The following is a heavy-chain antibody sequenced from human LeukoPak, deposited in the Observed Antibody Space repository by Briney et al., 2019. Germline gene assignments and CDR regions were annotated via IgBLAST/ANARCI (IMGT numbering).Heavy chain of an antibody. D-gene: IGHD3-9*01. V-gene: IGHV4-59*01. Sequence: SETLSLTCTVSGGSISSYYWSWIRQPPGKGLEWIGYIYYSGSTNYNPSLKSRVTISVDTSKNQFSLKLSSMTAADTAVYYCARKSTYYDILTGYYTNWFDPWGQGTLVTVSS. J-gene: IGHJ5*02. CDR2: IYYSGST. CDR1: GGSISSYY. CDR3: ARKSTYYDILTGYYTNWFDP.